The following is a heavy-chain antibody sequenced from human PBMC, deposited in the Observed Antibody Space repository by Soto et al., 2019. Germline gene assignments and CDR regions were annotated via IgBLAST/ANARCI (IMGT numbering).Heavy chain of an antibody. V-gene: IGHV3-30*03. CDR3: ASGLGYSDYEDAY. D-gene: IGHD5-12*01. CDR2: ISYDGTYK. CDR1: GFTFSTYG. J-gene: IGHJ4*02. Sequence: QVQLVESGGGVVQPGRSLRLSCAASGFTFSTYGMHWVRQAPGKGLEWVAVISYDGTYKYYIDSVKGRFTISRDNSKNTLYLQMNSLSTEDTAVYYCASGLGYSDYEDAYWGQGTLVTVSS.